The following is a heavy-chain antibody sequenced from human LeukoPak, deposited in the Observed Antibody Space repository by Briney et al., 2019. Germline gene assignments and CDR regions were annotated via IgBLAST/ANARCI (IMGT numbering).Heavy chain of an antibody. J-gene: IGHJ4*02. CDR3: ATYRQVLLPFES. D-gene: IGHD5-18*01. V-gene: IGHV3-11*03. CDR2: IFPSGGET. CDR1: GFTFSDYY. Sequence: SGGSLRLFCAASGFTFSDYYMSWIRQAPGKGLEWVSSIFPSGGETHYADSVRGRFTISRDNSKSTLSLQMNSLRVEDTAIYYCATYRQVLLPFESWGQGTLVTVSS.